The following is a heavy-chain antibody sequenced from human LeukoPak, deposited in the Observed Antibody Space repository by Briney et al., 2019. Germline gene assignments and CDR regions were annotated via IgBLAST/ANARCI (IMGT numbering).Heavy chain of an antibody. CDR3: AKIRAARPGC. V-gene: IGHV3-23*01. D-gene: IGHD6-6*01. CDR2: ISDSGATI. CDR1: GFTFSRYG. Sequence: TGGSLRLSCAASGFTFSRYGMNWVRQAPGKGLEWVSGISDSGATIYYADSVKGRFTISRDNSKNMLYLQMHSLRPEDTAIYYCAKIRAARPGCWGQGTLVTVSS. J-gene: IGHJ4*02.